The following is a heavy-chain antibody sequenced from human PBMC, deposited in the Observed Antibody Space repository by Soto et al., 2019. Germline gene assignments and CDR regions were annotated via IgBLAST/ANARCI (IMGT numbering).Heavy chain of an antibody. D-gene: IGHD6-13*01. Sequence: QVQLVESGGGVVQPGRSLRLSCAASGFTFSSYGMHWVRQAPGKGLEWVAVIWYDGSNKYYADSVKGRFTISRDNSKNTLYLQMNSLRAEDTAVYYCARETDSSSWYLSMHSWGQATLVTVSP. V-gene: IGHV3-33*01. CDR3: ARETDSSSWYLSMHS. CDR2: IWYDGSNK. J-gene: IGHJ4*02. CDR1: GFTFSSYG.